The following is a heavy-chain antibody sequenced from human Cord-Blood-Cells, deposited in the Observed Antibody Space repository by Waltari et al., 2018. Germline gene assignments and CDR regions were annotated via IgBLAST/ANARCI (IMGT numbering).Heavy chain of an antibody. CDR1: GYSFTSYW. J-gene: IGHJ3*02. V-gene: IGHV5-51*01. D-gene: IGHD2-2*01. CDR3: ARPYCSSTSCYAFDI. CDR2: IYPGDSDT. Sequence: EVQLVQSGAEVKKPGESLKISCKGSGYSFTSYWIGWVRQMPGKGLEWMGIIYPGDSDTRYSPSFQGQVIISADKSISTAYLQWSSLKASDTAMYYCARPYCSSTSCYAFDIWGQGTMVTVSS.